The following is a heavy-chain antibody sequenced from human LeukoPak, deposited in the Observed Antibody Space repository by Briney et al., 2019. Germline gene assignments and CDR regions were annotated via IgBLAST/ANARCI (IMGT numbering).Heavy chain of an antibody. D-gene: IGHD5-12*01. Sequence: ASVKVSCKASGGTFRSYVITWVRQAPGHGLEWMGEITPIFGTTNYAQRFQGRVTITADKSTTTAYMELTSLRSEDTAVYYCARGTYSAYDLGSYMDVWAKGPRSSSP. V-gene: IGHV1-69*06. CDR2: ITPIFGTT. CDR1: GGTFRSYV. CDR3: ARGTYSAYDLGSYMDV. J-gene: IGHJ6*03.